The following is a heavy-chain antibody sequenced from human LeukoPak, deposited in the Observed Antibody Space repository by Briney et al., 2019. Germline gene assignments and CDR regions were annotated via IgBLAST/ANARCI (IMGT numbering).Heavy chain of an antibody. D-gene: IGHD3-3*01. CDR2: IYYSGST. Sequence: PSETLSLTCTVSGGSISSGDYYWSWIRQPPGKGLEWIGYIYYSGSTYYNPSLKSRVTISVDTSKNQFSLKLSSVTAADTAVYYCAGSLRFLGYYGMDVWGQGTTVTVSS. CDR3: AGSLRFLGYYGMDV. J-gene: IGHJ6*02. V-gene: IGHV4-30-4*01. CDR1: GGSISSGDYY.